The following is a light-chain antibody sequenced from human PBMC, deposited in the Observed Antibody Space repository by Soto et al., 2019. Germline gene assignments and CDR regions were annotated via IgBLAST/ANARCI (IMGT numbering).Light chain of an antibody. V-gene: IGKV3-11*01. CDR2: DAS. Sequence: EIVLTQSPATLSLSPGERATLSCRASQSVSSYLAWYQQKPGQAPRLLIYDASNRATGIPARFSGSGSGTDFTLTISSLEPEDSAIYYCHQRLNWPPLTFGGGTKVEIK. J-gene: IGKJ4*01. CDR3: HQRLNWPPLT. CDR1: QSVSSY.